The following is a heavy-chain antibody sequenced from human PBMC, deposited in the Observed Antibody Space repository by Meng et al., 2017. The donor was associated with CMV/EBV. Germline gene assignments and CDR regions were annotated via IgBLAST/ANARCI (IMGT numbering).Heavy chain of an antibody. Sequence: QVQLPQGGAGLLKPSETLSLTCAVYGGSFSGYYWSWIRQPPGKGLEWIGEINHSGSTNYNPSLKSRVTISVDTSKNQFSLKLSSVTAADTAVYYCARGVGGWFDPWGQGTLVTVSS. J-gene: IGHJ5*02. V-gene: IGHV4-34*01. CDR3: ARGVGGWFDP. CDR2: INHSGST. D-gene: IGHD1-26*01. CDR1: GGSFSGYY.